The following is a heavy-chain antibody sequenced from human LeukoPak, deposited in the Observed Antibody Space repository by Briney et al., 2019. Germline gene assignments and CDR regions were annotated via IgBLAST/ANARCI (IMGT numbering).Heavy chain of an antibody. CDR1: GYTFTGYY. Sequence: GASVKVSCKASGYTFTGYYMHWVRQAPGQGLEWMGIINPSGGSTSYAQKFQGRVTMTRDTSTSTVYMELSSLRSEDTAVYYCARDGVVDCSSTSCYVFDYWGQGTLVTVSS. D-gene: IGHD2-2*01. CDR2: INPSGGST. CDR3: ARDGVVDCSSTSCYVFDY. J-gene: IGHJ4*02. V-gene: IGHV1-46*01.